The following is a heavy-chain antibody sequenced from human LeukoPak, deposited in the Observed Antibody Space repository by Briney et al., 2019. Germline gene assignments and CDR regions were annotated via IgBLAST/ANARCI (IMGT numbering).Heavy chain of an antibody. CDR1: GITFSNYA. Sequence: PGGSLRLSCAASGITFSNYAMNWVRQAPGKGLGWVSRIISTGGSTYYADSVKGRFTIFRDNFKNMLHLQMNSLRAEDTAVYYCARGLYGSGRGYMDVWGKGTTVTISS. CDR2: IISTGGST. D-gene: IGHD6-19*01. CDR3: ARGLYGSGRGYMDV. V-gene: IGHV3-23*01. J-gene: IGHJ6*03.